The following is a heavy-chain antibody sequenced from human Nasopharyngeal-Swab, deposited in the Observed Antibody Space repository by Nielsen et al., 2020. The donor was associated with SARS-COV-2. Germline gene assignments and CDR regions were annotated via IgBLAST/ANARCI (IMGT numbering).Heavy chain of an antibody. CDR2: MSYSGVT. CDR3: ARHSRVTTVVVVTLFDF. V-gene: IGHV4-39*01. Sequence: SETLSLTCSVSGGSIRDNHYYWSWIRQPPGKGLEWIGSMSYSGVTFYNPSLRNRITLSVDTSKNLLSLKLDSVTAADTALYYCARHSRVTTVVVVTLFDFWGQGIQVTVSS. CDR1: GGSIRDNHYY. D-gene: IGHD3-22*01. J-gene: IGHJ4*02.